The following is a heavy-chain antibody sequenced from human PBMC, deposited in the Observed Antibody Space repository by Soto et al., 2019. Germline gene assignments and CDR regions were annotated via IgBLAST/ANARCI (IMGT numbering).Heavy chain of an antibody. CDR3: ASVRGYAYGPFDY. CDR1: GGSSRSYY. D-gene: IGHD5-18*01. Sequence: SETLSLTCTVSGGSSRSYYWSWIRQPPGKGLEWIGYIYHSGTTNYNSSLKSRVTISVDMSKNQFSLNLNSVTAADTAVYYCASVRGYAYGPFDYWGQGTLVTVSS. V-gene: IGHV4-59*01. CDR2: IYHSGTT. J-gene: IGHJ4*02.